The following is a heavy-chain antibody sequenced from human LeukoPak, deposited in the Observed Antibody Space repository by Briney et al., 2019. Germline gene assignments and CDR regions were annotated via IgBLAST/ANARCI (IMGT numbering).Heavy chain of an antibody. D-gene: IGHD3-10*01. Sequence: GGSLRLSCAASGFTFSSYAMSWVRQAPGKGLEWVSAISGSGGSTYYADSVKGRFTISRDNSKNTLYLQMNSLRAEDTAVYYCAKESSLYGSGSYYRDYWGQGTLVTVSS. V-gene: IGHV3-23*01. CDR3: AKESSLYGSGSYYRDY. CDR1: GFTFSSYA. J-gene: IGHJ4*02. CDR2: ISGSGGST.